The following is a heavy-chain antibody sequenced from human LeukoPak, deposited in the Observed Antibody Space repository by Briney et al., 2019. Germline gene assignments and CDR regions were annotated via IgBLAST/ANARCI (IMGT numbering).Heavy chain of an antibody. CDR1: GSTFRDYL. D-gene: IGHD6-19*01. V-gene: IGHV3-49*03. J-gene: IGHJ4*02. CDR3: STGSGWLSVY. Sequence: GRSLRLSCTASGSTFRDYLMSWFRQAPPKGLEWIGFVSGGTTGYPASVKVKLTSSRYDCTSIAYLQMTSLTTEDTAVYYCSTGSGWLSVYWGQGTLVTVSS. CDR2: VSGGTT.